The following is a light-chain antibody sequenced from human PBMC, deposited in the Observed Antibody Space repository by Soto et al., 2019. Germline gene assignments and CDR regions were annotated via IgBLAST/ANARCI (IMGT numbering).Light chain of an antibody. J-gene: IGKJ1*01. V-gene: IGKV1-5*03. Sequence: DIQMTQSPSSVSASVGDRVTITCRASQGIGSWLAWYQQKPGKAPKLLIYKASTLKSGVPSRFSGSGSGTEFTLTISSLQPDDFATYYCQHYNSYSEACGQGTKVDIK. CDR1: QGIGSW. CDR3: QHYNSYSEA. CDR2: KAS.